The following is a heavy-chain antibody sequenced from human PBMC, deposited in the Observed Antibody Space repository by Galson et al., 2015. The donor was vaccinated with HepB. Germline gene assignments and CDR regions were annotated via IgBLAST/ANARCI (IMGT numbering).Heavy chain of an antibody. CDR3: AKVGKVGLYYYYMDV. J-gene: IGHJ6*03. V-gene: IGHV3-9*01. CDR2: ISWNSGSI. CDR1: GFTFDDYA. Sequence: SLRLSCAASGFTFDDYAMHWVRQAPGKGLEWVSGISWNSGSIGYADSVKGRFTISRDNAKNSLYLQMNSLRAEDTALYYCAKVGKVGLYYYYMDVWGKGTTVTVSS. D-gene: IGHD1-26*01.